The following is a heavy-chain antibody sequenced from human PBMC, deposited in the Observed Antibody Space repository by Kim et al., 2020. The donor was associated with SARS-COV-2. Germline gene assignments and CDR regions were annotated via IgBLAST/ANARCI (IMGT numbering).Heavy chain of an antibody. CDR3: ARPLSTTTYCSSTSCYPHWYFDL. J-gene: IGHJ2*01. CDR2: IYYSGST. CDR1: GGSISSSSYY. D-gene: IGHD2-2*01. V-gene: IGHV4-39*01. Sequence: SETLSLTCTVSGGSISSSSYYWGWIRQPPGKGLEWIGSIYYSGSTYYNPSLKSRVTISVDTSKNQFSLKLSSVTAADTAVYYCARPLSTTTYCSSTSCYPHWYFDLWGRGTLVTVSS.